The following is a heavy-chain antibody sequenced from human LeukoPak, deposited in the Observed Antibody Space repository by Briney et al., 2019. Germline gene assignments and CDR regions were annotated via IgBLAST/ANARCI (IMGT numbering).Heavy chain of an antibody. Sequence: GGSLRLSCAASTFTFSTYGMHWVRQAPGKGLEWVAVISYDGSAKFYADSLKGRFTISRDNAKNSLYLQMNSLRAEDTAVYYCARWGSYGDYVGSDWFDPWGQGTLVTVSS. D-gene: IGHD4-17*01. CDR1: TFTFSTYG. CDR2: ISYDGSAK. J-gene: IGHJ5*02. V-gene: IGHV3-30*03. CDR3: ARWGSYGDYVGSDWFDP.